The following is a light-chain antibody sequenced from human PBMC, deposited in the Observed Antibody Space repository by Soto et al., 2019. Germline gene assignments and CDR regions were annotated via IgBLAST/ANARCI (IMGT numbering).Light chain of an antibody. CDR3: QQSYSTPVW. CDR2: GAS. J-gene: IGKJ1*01. V-gene: IGKV3-15*01. CDR1: QNIISN. Sequence: IVMTKSPATLSVSPWERATLSCRANQNIISNFAWYQQKPGQAPRLLIYGASTRATGVPARFSGSGSGTEFTLTIGSLQSEDFATYYCQQSYSTPVWFGQGTKVDIK.